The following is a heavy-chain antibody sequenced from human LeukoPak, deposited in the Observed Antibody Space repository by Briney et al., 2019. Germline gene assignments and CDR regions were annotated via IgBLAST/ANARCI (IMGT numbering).Heavy chain of an antibody. CDR3: ASCQGWGYCSF. J-gene: IGHJ4*02. D-gene: IGHD2-15*01. V-gene: IGHV4-39*01. CDR1: GGSISSSSYY. Sequence: SSETLSLTCTVSGGSISSSSYYWGWIRQPPGKGLEWIGSIYYSGSTYYNPSLKSRVTISVDTSKNQFSLKPSSVTAADTAVYYCASCQGWGYCSFWGQGTLVTVSS. CDR2: IYYSGST.